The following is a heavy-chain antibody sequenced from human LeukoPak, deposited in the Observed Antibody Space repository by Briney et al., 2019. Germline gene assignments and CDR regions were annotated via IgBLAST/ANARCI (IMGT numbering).Heavy chain of an antibody. J-gene: IGHJ3*02. CDR2: INHSGST. V-gene: IGHV4-34*06. CDR3: VANGWYALDI. CDR1: GGSFSGYY. Sequence: TSETLSLTCAVYGGSFSGYYWSWIRQPPGKGLEWIGEINHSGSTNYNPSLKSRVTISVDTSKNQFSLKVGSVTAADTAVYYCVANGWYALDIWGQGTMVTVSS. D-gene: IGHD6-19*01.